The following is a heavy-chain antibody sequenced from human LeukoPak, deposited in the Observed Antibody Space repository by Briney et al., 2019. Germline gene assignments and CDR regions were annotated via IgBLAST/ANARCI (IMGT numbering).Heavy chain of an antibody. V-gene: IGHV4-31*03. CDR2: IYYSGST. CDR1: GGSISGSSYY. J-gene: IGHJ3*02. CDR3: ARDGTIYYDSSGYLNGDAFDI. Sequence: SETLSLTCTVSGGSISGSSYYWGWIRQHPGKGLEWIGYIYYSGSTYYNPSLKSRVTISVDTSKNQFSLKLSSVTAADTAVYYCARDGTIYYDSSGYLNGDAFDIWGQGTMVTVSS. D-gene: IGHD3-22*01.